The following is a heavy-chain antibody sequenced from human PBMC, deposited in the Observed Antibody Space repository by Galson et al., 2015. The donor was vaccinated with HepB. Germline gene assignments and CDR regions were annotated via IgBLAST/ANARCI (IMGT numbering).Heavy chain of an antibody. D-gene: IGHD1-26*01. Sequence: SLRLSCAASGFTFSSYGMHWVRQAPGKGLEWVAVISYDGCNKYYADSVKGRFTISRDNSKNTLYLQMNSLRAEDTAVYYCAKDIEEGFYYFDYWGQGTLVTVPS. CDR3: AKDIEEGFYYFDY. CDR2: ISYDGCNK. V-gene: IGHV3-30*18. CDR1: GFTFSSYG. J-gene: IGHJ4*02.